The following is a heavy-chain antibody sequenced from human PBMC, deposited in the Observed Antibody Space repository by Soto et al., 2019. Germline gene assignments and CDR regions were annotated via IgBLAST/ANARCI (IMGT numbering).Heavy chain of an antibody. CDR1: GGSISSYY. V-gene: IGHV4-59*01. Sequence: PSETLSLTCTVSGGSISSYYWSWIRQPPGKGLEWIGYIYYSGSTNYNPSLKSRVTISVDTTKNQFSLKLNSVTAADTAVYYYAREKTPMSPHYFYYGMDVWGQGTTVTVSS. J-gene: IGHJ6*02. CDR3: AREKTPMSPHYFYYGMDV. D-gene: IGHD3-9*01. CDR2: IYYSGST.